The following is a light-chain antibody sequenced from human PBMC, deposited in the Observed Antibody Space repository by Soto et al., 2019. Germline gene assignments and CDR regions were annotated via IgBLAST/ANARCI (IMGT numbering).Light chain of an antibody. Sequence: QSVLTQPPSVSGAPGQRVTISCTGSSSNIGAGHALHLYQHLPGAAPKLLMYGNSDRPSRVPYRFSGSKSGTSASLAITGLQPEDEADYYCQSYDDSLSGWVFGGGTKLTVL. CDR1: SSNIGAGHA. CDR3: QSYDDSLSGWV. V-gene: IGLV1-40*01. CDR2: GNS. J-gene: IGLJ3*02.